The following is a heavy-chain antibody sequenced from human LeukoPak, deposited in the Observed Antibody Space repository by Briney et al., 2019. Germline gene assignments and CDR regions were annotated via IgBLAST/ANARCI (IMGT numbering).Heavy chain of an antibody. CDR1: GFTLSSYA. D-gene: IGHD3-16*01. V-gene: IGHV3-66*02. Sequence: GGSLRLSCAASGFTLSSYAMSWVRQAPGKGLEWVSVIYSGGSTYYADSVKGRFTISRDNSKNTLYLQMNSLRAEDTAVYYCARDGIFGGRGDVWGKGTTVTVSS. CDR2: IYSGGST. J-gene: IGHJ6*04. CDR3: ARDGIFGGRGDV.